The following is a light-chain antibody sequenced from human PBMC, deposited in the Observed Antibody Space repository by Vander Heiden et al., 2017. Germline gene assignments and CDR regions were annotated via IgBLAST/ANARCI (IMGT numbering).Light chain of an antibody. CDR3: SSYTSSSTLV. V-gene: IGLV2-14*01. Sequence: SALTQPASVSGSPGQSITISCPGTSSDVGGYNYVSWYQPHPGNAPILMCYEVSNRPSGVSNRFSGSKSGTTASPTISGLQAEDEAYYYCSSYTSSSTLVFGTGTKVTVL. CDR1: SSDVGGYNY. CDR2: EVS. J-gene: IGLJ1*01.